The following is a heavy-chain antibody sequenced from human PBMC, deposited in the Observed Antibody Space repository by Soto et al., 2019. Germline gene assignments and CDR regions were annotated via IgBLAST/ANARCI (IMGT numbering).Heavy chain of an antibody. Sequence: PGGSLRLSCAASGFTFSSYAMHWVRQAPGKGLEWVAVISYDGSNKYYADSVKGRFTTSRDNSKNTLYLQMNSLRAEDTAEYYRARDRLRLGYYSSTCCYTRGSYYYYGMDVWGQGTTVTVSS. CDR2: ISYDGSNK. CDR3: ARDRLRLGYYSSTCCYTRGSYYYYGMDV. CDR1: GFTFSSYA. J-gene: IGHJ6*02. D-gene: IGHD2-2*02. V-gene: IGHV3-30-3*01.